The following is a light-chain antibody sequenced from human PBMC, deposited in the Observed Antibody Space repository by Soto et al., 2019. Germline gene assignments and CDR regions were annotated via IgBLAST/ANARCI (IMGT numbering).Light chain of an antibody. CDR2: DAS. Sequence: DIQMKQYPSTLSASVGDRVTITCRASQSISNWLAWYQQKPGKAPKLLIYDASSLESGVPSRFSGSGSGTEFTLTISSLQPDDSATYYCQQYNSYSWTFGQGTKVDIK. CDR3: QQYNSYSWT. V-gene: IGKV1-5*01. J-gene: IGKJ1*01. CDR1: QSISNW.